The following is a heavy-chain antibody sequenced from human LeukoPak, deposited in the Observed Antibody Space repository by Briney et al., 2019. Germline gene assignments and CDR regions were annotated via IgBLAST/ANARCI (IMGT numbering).Heavy chain of an antibody. V-gene: IGHV3-30*04. CDR1: GFTFSNYA. CDR3: AKDITGYCSSTSCYTFDY. Sequence: GRSLRLSCAASGFTFSNYAMHWVRQAPGKGLEWVAVISYDGSNKYYADSVKGRFTISRDNSKNTLYLQMNSLRAEDTALYYCAKDITGYCSSTSCYTFDYWGQGTLVTVSS. CDR2: ISYDGSNK. D-gene: IGHD2-2*02. J-gene: IGHJ4*02.